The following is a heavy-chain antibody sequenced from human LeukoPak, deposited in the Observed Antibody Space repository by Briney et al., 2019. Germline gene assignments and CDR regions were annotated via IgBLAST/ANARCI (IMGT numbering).Heavy chain of an antibody. CDR1: GFTVSSNY. J-gene: IGHJ3*02. Sequence: GGSLRLSCTASGFTVSSNYVSWVRQAPGKGLEWVSVIYSGGSTYYADSVKGRFTISRDNSKNTLYLQMNSLRARDTPVYYCATGLGTIFGVVNDAFDIWGQGTRVTVSS. D-gene: IGHD3-3*01. CDR3: ATGLGTIFGVVNDAFDI. CDR2: IYSGGST. V-gene: IGHV3-66*02.